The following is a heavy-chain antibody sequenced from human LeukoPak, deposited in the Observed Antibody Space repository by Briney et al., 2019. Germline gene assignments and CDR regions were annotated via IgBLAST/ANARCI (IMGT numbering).Heavy chain of an antibody. Sequence: GSLRLSCAASGFTFSSYEMNWVRQAPGKGLEWVSYISSSGSTIYYADSVKGRFTISGDNAKNSLYLQMNSLRAEDTAVYYCARDPFYDSSGHDYWGQGTLVTVSS. J-gene: IGHJ4*02. CDR2: ISSSGSTI. D-gene: IGHD3-22*01. CDR3: ARDPFYDSSGHDY. V-gene: IGHV3-48*03. CDR1: GFTFSSYE.